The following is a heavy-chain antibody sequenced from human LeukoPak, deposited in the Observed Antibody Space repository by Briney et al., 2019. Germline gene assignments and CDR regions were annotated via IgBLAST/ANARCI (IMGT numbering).Heavy chain of an antibody. D-gene: IGHD1-26*01. Sequence: GGSLRLSCAASGFTFNDYYMSWIRQAPGKGLEWVSYISGSSGYTEYADSVKGRFTISRDNAKNSLYLQMNSLRAEDTALYYCARAFYSGSRPSGAFDIWGQGTMVTVSS. V-gene: IGHV3-11*05. CDR1: GFTFNDYY. J-gene: IGHJ3*02. CDR3: ARAFYSGSRPSGAFDI. CDR2: ISGSSGYT.